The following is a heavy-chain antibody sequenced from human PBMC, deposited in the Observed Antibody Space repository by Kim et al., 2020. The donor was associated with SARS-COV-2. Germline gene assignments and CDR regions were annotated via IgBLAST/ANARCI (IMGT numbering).Heavy chain of an antibody. J-gene: IGHJ6*01. CDR2: IYYSGST. CDR3: SRDTVVSLTGDHYGMDV. V-gene: IGHV4-59*01. D-gene: IGHD2-8*02. Sequence: SETLSLTCTVSGGSISSYYWSWIRQPPGKGLEWIGYIYYSGSTNYNPSLKSRVTISVDTSKNQFSLKLSSVTAADTAVYYWSRDTVVSLTGDHYGMDVWG. CDR1: GGSISSYY.